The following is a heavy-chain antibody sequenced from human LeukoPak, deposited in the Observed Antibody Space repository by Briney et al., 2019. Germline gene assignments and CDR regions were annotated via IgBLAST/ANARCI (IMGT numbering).Heavy chain of an antibody. D-gene: IGHD3-10*01. Sequence: ASVKVSCKASGYTFTSYDINRVRQATGQGLEWMGWMNPNSGNTGYAQKFQGRVTMTRSTSISTAYMDLSSLRSEDTAVYSCARGPMVRGVAGVVYWGQGTLVTVSA. CDR2: MNPNSGNT. CDR1: GYTFTSYD. V-gene: IGHV1-8*01. J-gene: IGHJ4*02. CDR3: ARGPMVRGVAGVVY.